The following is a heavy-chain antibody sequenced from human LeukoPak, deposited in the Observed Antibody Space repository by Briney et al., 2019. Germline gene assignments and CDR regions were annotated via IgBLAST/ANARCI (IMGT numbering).Heavy chain of an antibody. J-gene: IGHJ4*02. CDR3: ARRVAAAWGY. V-gene: IGHV1-69*01. D-gene: IGHD6-13*01. CDR1: GGTFSNFA. CDR2: IIPIFGTT. Sequence: ASVKVSCKASGGTFSNFAISWVRQAPGQGLEWMGGIIPIFGTTNYAQNFQGRVTITADESTSTAYMELSSLKSEDTAVYYCARRVAAAWGYWGQGTLVTVSS.